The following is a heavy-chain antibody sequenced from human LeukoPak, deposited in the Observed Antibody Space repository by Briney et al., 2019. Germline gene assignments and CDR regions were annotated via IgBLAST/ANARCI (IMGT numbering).Heavy chain of an antibody. CDR2: IWYDGSNK. CDR3: ARDSGYDYYYCYYGMDV. V-gene: IGHV3-33*01. Sequence: GGSLRLSCAASGFTFSSYGMHWVRQAPGKGLEWVAVIWYDGSNKYYADSVKGRFTISRDNSKNPLYLQMNSLRAEDTAVYYCARDSGYDYYYCYYGMDVWGQGTTVTVSS. CDR1: GFTFSSYG. J-gene: IGHJ6*02. D-gene: IGHD5-12*01.